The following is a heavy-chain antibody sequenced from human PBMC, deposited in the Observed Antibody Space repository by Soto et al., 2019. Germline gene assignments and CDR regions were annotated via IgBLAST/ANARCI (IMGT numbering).Heavy chain of an antibody. J-gene: IGHJ4*02. Sequence: PGGSLRLSCSASGFTFSSYTMNWVRQAPGKGLEWVSYISKSSSTILYADSVKGRFSISRDNAKKSLYLQMNSLRDEDTAVYYCARDANDYGYYFDSWGQGTLVTVSS. D-gene: IGHD4-17*01. CDR3: ARDANDYGYYFDS. CDR1: GFTFSSYT. CDR2: ISKSSSTI. V-gene: IGHV3-48*02.